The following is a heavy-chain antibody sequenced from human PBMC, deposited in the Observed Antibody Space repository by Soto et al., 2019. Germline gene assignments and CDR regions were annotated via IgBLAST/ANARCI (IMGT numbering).Heavy chain of an antibody. CDR1: GFTFNEHE. CDR3: ERGLKIGTRGRYYTGMDV. J-gene: IGHJ6*02. Sequence: GGSLRLSCAASGFTFNEHEMRWVRQPPGKGLEWDAHISGTGSTIYYADSVKGRFTISRDNAKNSLYLQMNSLRADDTAVYYCERGLKIGTRGRYYTGMDVWGQGTTVTVSS. CDR2: ISGTGSTI. D-gene: IGHD1-7*01. V-gene: IGHV3-48*03.